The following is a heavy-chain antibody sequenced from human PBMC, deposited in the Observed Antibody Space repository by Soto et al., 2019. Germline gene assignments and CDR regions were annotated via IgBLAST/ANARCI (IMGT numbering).Heavy chain of an antibody. CDR1: GFTFSDYY. V-gene: IGHV3-11*06. D-gene: IGHD3-10*01. Sequence: PGGSLRLSCAASGFTFSDYYMSWIRQAPGKGLEWVSYISSSSSYTNYADSVKGRFTISRDNAKNSLYLQMNSLRAEDTAVYYCASIWFGELLPFDYWGQGTLVTVSS. J-gene: IGHJ4*02. CDR2: ISSSSSYT. CDR3: ASIWFGELLPFDY.